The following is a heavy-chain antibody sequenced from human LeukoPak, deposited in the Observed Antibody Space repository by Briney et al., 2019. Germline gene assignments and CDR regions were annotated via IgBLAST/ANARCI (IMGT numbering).Heavy chain of an antibody. Sequence: SVKVSCKASGGTFSSYAISWVRQAPGQGLEWMGGIIPIFGTANYAQKFQGRVTITTDESTSTAYMELSSLRSEDTAVYYCARDIEIRSSAGLYYFDYWGQGTLVTVSS. D-gene: IGHD6-13*01. CDR1: GGTFSSYA. CDR2: IIPIFGTA. CDR3: ARDIEIRSSAGLYYFDY. V-gene: IGHV1-69*05. J-gene: IGHJ4*02.